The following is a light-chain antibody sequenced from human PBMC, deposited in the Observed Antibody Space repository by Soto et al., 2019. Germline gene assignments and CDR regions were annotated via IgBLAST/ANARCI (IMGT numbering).Light chain of an antibody. CDR2: GAS. CDR3: QQYNNRPRT. V-gene: IGKV3-15*01. J-gene: IGKJ1*01. CDR1: QSVSSN. Sequence: EIVMTQSPATLSVSPGERATLSFSASQSVSSNLAWYQQKPGQAHRLLIYGASTRATGIPARFSGSGSGTEFTLTISSLQSEDFAVYYCQQYNNRPRTFGQGTKVDIK.